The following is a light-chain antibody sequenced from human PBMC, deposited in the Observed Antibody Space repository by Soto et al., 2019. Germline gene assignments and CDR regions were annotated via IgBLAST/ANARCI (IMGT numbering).Light chain of an antibody. CDR1: QNIRVY. J-gene: IGKJ5*01. Sequence: EIVFTQSPATLSPTTVARATXSCRXIQNIRVYLAWYRQKPFQASRLLIYAASNVATEITANFSGSDCGSGFTITISSIGPENFEVYYFNQLNNWRPEITFGQRTRMVIK. CDR2: AAS. V-gene: IGKV3-11*01. CDR3: NQLNNWRPEIT.